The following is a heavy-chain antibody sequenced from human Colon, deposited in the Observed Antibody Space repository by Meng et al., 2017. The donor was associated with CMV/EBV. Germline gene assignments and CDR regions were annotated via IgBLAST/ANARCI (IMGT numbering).Heavy chain of an antibody. J-gene: IGHJ5*02. CDR2: IDHTGTT. CDR1: RGSVNNGSYH. D-gene: IGHD3-3*01. V-gene: IGHV4-61*01. CDR3: ARAFWSGYSVFDP. Sequence: SETLSLTCSVSRGSVNNGSYHWTWIRQAPGKGLEWIGYIDHTGTTEFNPALKSRLTMSVDTSKNQFSLTLTSVTAADTGVYYCARAFWSGYSVFDPWGQGTVVTVSS.